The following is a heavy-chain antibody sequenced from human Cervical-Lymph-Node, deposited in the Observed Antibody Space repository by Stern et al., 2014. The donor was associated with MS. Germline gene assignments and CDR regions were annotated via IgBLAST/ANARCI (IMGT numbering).Heavy chain of an antibody. CDR1: GYRFTSYG. D-gene: IGHD5-24*01. V-gene: IGHV7-4-1*02. Sequence: QVQLVQSGSELKKPGASAKVSCTGHGYRFTSYGMNWVRQAPGQGLEWMGRINTNTGNPTYAQDFTGRFVFSLDTSVSTAYLEITSLKAEDTAVYYCLSDYNWGQGTLVTVSS. J-gene: IGHJ4*02. CDR3: LSDYN. CDR2: INTNTGNP.